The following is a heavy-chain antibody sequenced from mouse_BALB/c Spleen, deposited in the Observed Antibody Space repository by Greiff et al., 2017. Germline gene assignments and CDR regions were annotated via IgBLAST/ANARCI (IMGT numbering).Heavy chain of an antibody. CDR3: ASLMHFDY. CDR2: INPSTGYT. Sequence: VQLQQSGAELAKPGASVKMSCKASGYTFTSYWMHWVKQRPGQGLEWIGYINPSTGYTEYNQKFKDKATLTADKSSSTAYMQLSSLTSEDSAVYYCASLMHFDYWGQGTTLTVSS. CDR1: GYTFTSYW. J-gene: IGHJ2*01. V-gene: IGHV1-7*01. D-gene: IGHD6-5*01.